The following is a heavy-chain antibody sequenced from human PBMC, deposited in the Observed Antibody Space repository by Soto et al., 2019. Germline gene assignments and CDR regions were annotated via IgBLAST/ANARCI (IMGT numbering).Heavy chain of an antibody. CDR2: IFSNDEK. CDR1: GGSISSGDYY. J-gene: IGHJ5*02. CDR3: ERISYNWHHPRGFDP. Sequence: CTVSGGSISSGDYYWSWIRQPPGKALEWLAHIFSNDEKSYSTSLKSRLTISKDTSKSQVVLTMTKMDPVETTTYYCERISYNWHHPRGFDPWGQGTLVTSPQ. D-gene: IGHD1-1*01. V-gene: IGHV2-26*01.